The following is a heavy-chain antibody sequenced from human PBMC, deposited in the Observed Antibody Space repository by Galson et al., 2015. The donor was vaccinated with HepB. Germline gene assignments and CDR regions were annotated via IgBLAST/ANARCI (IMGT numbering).Heavy chain of an antibody. V-gene: IGHV6-1*01. J-gene: IGHJ6*02. CDR2: TYYRSKWYK. CDR1: GDSVSSNSAV. CDR3: AYGVDG. Sequence: CAISGDSVSSNSAVWNWIRQSPSRGLEWLGRTYYRSKWYKDYALFVKSRITINADTSRNQTSLQLNSMTPEDTAVYYCAYGVDGWGQGTTVTVSS.